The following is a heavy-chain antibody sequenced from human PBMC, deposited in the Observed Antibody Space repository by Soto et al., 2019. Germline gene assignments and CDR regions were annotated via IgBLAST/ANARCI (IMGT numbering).Heavy chain of an antibody. J-gene: IGHJ4*02. D-gene: IGHD3-10*01. V-gene: IGHV3-30*18. CDR1: GFTFSSYG. Sequence: GGSLRLSCAASGFTFSSYGMHWVRQAPGKGLEWVAVISYDGSNKYYADSVKGRFTISRDNSKNTLYLQMNSLRAEDTAVYYCAKDEITMVRGAYGTFDYWGQGTLVTVSS. CDR3: AKDEITMVRGAYGTFDY. CDR2: ISYDGSNK.